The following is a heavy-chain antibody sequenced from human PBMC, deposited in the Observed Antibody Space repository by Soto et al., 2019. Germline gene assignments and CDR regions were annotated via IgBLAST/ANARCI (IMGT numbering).Heavy chain of an antibody. Sequence: PSETLSLTCTVSGGSISSSSYNWGWIRQPPGKGLDWIGTIYHSGSTYYNPSLKSRVTISIDTSKNQFSMKLSSVAAADTAVYYCARLTGYNWQGHTHFDSCGQGTLVTVSS. CDR2: IYHSGST. V-gene: IGHV4-39*01. CDR1: GGSISSSSYN. D-gene: IGHD1-20*01. CDR3: ARLTGYNWQGHTHFDS. J-gene: IGHJ4*02.